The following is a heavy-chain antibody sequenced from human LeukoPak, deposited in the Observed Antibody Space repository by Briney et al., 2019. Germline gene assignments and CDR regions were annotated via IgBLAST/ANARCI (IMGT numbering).Heavy chain of an antibody. V-gene: IGHV4-59*01. CDR3: ARGMYSSSRLVYYYMDV. D-gene: IGHD6-6*01. CDR2: IYYSGST. Sequence: SETLSLTCSVSGGSISSYYWSWIRQPPGKGLEWIGYIYYSGSTNYNPSLKSRVTTSVHTSKNQFSLKLRSVTAADTAVYYCARGMYSSSRLVYYYMDVWGKGTTVTVSS. CDR1: GGSISSYY. J-gene: IGHJ6*03.